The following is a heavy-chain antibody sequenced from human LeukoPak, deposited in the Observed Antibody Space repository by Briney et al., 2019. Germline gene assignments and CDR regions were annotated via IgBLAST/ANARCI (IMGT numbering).Heavy chain of an antibody. CDR2: ISAYNGNT. V-gene: IGHV1-18*01. Sequence: ASVKVSCKASGYTFTSYGISWVRQAPGQGLEWMGWISAYNGNTNYAQKLQGRVTMTTDTSTSTAYMELRSLRSDDTAVYYCARDSRDYYGSGTYYYYMDVWGKGTTATVSS. D-gene: IGHD3-10*01. J-gene: IGHJ6*03. CDR1: GYTFTSYG. CDR3: ARDSRDYYGSGTYYYYMDV.